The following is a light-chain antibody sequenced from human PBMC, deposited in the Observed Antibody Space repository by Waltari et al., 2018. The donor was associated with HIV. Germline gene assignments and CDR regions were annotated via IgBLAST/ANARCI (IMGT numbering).Light chain of an antibody. Sequence: DIQMTQSPFSLPASAGDRVTITCRASQNITTYLNWYQQKPGKAPKLLIYGASSLQSGVPSRFSGSGSGTDFTLTISSLQPEDFATYYCQQSYTTPPVTFGQGTRLVNK. CDR3: QQSYTTPPVT. CDR1: QNITTY. J-gene: IGKJ5*01. V-gene: IGKV1-39*01. CDR2: GAS.